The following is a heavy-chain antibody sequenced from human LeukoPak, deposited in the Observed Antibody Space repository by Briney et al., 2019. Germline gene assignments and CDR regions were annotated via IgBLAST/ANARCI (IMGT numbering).Heavy chain of an antibody. D-gene: IGHD6-19*01. CDR3: ARRVRSNGWYIFDF. Sequence: GGSLRLSCAASGFTFSNHWMHWVRQAPGKGLVWVSRISGDGSSTSYADSVKGRFTISRDNAKNTLYLQMNSLRAEDTAVYYCARRVRSNGWYIFDFWGQGTLVTVSS. V-gene: IGHV3-74*01. CDR2: ISGDGSST. CDR1: GFTFSNHW. J-gene: IGHJ4*02.